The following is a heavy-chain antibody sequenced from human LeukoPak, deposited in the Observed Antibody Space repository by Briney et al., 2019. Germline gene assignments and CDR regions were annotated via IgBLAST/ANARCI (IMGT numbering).Heavy chain of an antibody. CDR2: IIPIFDIK. D-gene: IGHD3-22*01. J-gene: IGHJ4*02. Sequence: VASVKVSCKASGDIVSSYAITWVRQAPGQGLEWMGRIIPIFDIKNYAEKFEGRVTITADKSTSTAYMELSSLRSEDTAVYYCAKAGETIWYDSSDYYYFDYWGQGTLVTVSS. CDR3: AKAGETIWYDSSDYYYFDY. CDR1: GDIVSSYA. V-gene: IGHV1-69*04.